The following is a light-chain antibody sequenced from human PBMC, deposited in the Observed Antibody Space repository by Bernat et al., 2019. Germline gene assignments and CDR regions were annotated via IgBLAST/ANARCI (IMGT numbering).Light chain of an antibody. J-gene: IGLJ1*01. CDR3: VSYTTSSTFV. V-gene: IGLV2-14*03. Sequence: QSALTQPASVSGSPGQSITISCTGTSSDVGAYNYVSWFQQHPDKAPKLMLYDVTNRPSGVSYRFSGSKSGNTASLTISGLQAEAEADYYCVSYTTSSTFVLGTGTKVTVL. CDR2: DVT. CDR1: SSDVGAYNY.